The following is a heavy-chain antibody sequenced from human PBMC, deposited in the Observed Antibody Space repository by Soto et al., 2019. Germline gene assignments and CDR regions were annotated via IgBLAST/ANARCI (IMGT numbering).Heavy chain of an antibody. CDR2: IIPIFGTA. D-gene: IGHD6-13*01. Sequence: ASVKVSCKASGGTFSSYAISWVRQAPGQGLEWMGGIIPIFGTANYAQKFQGRVTITADESTSTAYMELGSLRSEDTAVYYCARDEDGGYSSSWWTPPHFGMDVWGQGTTVTVSS. J-gene: IGHJ6*02. V-gene: IGHV1-69*13. CDR1: GGTFSSYA. CDR3: ARDEDGGYSSSWWTPPHFGMDV.